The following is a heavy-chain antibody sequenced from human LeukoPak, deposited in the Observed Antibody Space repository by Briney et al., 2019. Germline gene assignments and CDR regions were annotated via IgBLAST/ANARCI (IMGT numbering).Heavy chain of an antibody. CDR3: ARHIGGAIEDMDV. CDR2: IYVTGT. V-gene: IGHV4-59*08. D-gene: IGHD3-16*02. Sequence: SETLSLTCTVSGGSIGTYYWSWIRQSLGKGLEWIGYIYVTGTRYNPYLQSRVTISVDRSRNQFFLKMSSVTAADTAVYYCARHIGGAIEDMDVWGKGTKVIVSS. CDR1: GGSIGTYY. J-gene: IGHJ6*03.